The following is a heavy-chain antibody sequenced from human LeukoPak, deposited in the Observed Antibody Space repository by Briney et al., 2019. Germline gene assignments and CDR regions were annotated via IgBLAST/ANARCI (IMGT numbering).Heavy chain of an antibody. CDR2: MSPNSGNT. D-gene: IGHD3-10*01. V-gene: IGHV1-8*01. CDR3: AREARFGEFFDY. J-gene: IGHJ4*02. CDR1: GYTFTSFD. Sequence: ASVKVSCKASGYTFTSFDFNWVRQATGQGLEWMGWMSPNSGNTGYAQKFQGRVTMTRNTSVSTAYMELSSLRSEDTAVYYCAREARFGEFFDYWGQGTLVTVSS.